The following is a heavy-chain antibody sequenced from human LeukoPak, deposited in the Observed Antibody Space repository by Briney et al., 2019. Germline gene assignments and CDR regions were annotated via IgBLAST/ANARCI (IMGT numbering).Heavy chain of an antibody. Sequence: SETLSLTCTVSDGSISSYYWSWLRQPPGKGLEWIGNIYHSGSTNYNPSLKSRVTISVDTSKNQFSLKLSSVTAADTAVYYCARTKYEALYAFDIWGQGTMVTVSS. CDR2: IYHSGST. J-gene: IGHJ3*02. D-gene: IGHD2-2*01. V-gene: IGHV4-59*01. CDR1: DGSISSYY. CDR3: ARTKYEALYAFDI.